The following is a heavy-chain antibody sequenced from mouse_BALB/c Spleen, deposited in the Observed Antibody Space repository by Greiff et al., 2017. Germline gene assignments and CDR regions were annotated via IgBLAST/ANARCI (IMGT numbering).Heavy chain of an antibody. CDR3: ARGIYYYGSSHFDY. J-gene: IGHJ2*01. CDR2: IWAGGST. V-gene: IGHV2-9*02. D-gene: IGHD1-1*01. CDR1: GFSLTSYG. Sequence: VQLKESGPGLVAPSQSLSITCTVSGFSLTSYGVHWVRQPPGKGLEWLGVIWAGGSTNYNSALMSRLSISKDNSKSQVFLKMNSLQTDDTAMYYCARGIYYYGSSHFDYWGQGTTLTVSS.